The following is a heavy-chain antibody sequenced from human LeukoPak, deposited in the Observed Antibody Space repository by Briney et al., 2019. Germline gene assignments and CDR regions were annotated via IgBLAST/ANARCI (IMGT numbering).Heavy chain of an antibody. CDR3: AREGGPYRPLDY. J-gene: IGHJ4*02. Sequence: PGGSLRLSCAASGFTFSRYTFHWVRQAPGKGLEWIGEVNLQGSTNYNPSLMGRVAISVDKSENHVSLQLTSVTAADTAVYYCAREGGPYRPLDYSGQGTLVTVSS. CDR1: GFTFSRYT. V-gene: IGHV4-4*02. CDR2: VNLQGST.